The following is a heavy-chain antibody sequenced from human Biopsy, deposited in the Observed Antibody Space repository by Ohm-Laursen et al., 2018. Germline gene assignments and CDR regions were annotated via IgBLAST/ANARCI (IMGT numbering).Heavy chain of an antibody. CDR2: ITSKANSYAT. D-gene: IGHD5-12*01. J-gene: IGHJ4*02. Sequence: SLRLSCAASGFTFSDSAIHWVRQASGKGLEWVGRITSKANSYATAYVGSVKGRFTISRDDSKNTAYLQMNSLKAEDTDVYYCTRALEWLLDYWGQGTLVTVSS. CDR3: TRALEWLLDY. CDR1: GFTFSDSA. V-gene: IGHV3-73*01.